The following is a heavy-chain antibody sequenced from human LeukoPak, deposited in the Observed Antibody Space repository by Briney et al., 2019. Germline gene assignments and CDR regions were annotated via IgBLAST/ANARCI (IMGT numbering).Heavy chain of an antibody. CDR1: GFTVSSNY. Sequence: GGSLRLSCAASGFTVSSNYMNWVRQAPGKGLEWVSVIYGGGNIYYADSVKGRFTISRDNSKNTLYLQMNSLRAEDTAVYYCARGAGYNYPYYFDYWGQGTLVIVSS. CDR2: IYGGGNI. CDR3: ARGAGYNYPYYFDY. D-gene: IGHD5-24*01. V-gene: IGHV3-53*01. J-gene: IGHJ4*02.